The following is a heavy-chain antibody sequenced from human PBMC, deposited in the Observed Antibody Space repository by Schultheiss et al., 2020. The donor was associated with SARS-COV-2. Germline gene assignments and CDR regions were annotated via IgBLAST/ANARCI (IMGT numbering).Heavy chain of an antibody. J-gene: IGHJ4*02. D-gene: IGHD1-1*01. CDR2: IYHSGST. Sequence: LRLSCAVSGGSISSGGYSWSWIRQPPGKGLEWIGYIYHSGSTYYNPSLKSRVTISVDRSKNQFSLKLSSVTAADTAVYYCARDPTGTADYWGQGTLVTVSS. V-gene: IGHV4-30-2*01. CDR3: ARDPTGTADY. CDR1: GGSISSGGYS.